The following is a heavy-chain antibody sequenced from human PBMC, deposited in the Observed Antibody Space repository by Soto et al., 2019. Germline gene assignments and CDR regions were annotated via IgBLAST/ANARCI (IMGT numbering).Heavy chain of an antibody. V-gene: IGHV4-59*01. D-gene: IGHD4-17*01. CDR3: ARHDYGDHWYFDL. J-gene: IGHJ2*01. CDR1: GGSISSYY. Sequence: ASETLSLTCTVSGGSISSYYWSWIRQPPGKGLEWIGYIYHSGSTNYNPSLKSRVTISVDTSKNQFSLKLSSVTAADTAVYYCARHDYGDHWYFDLWGRGTLVTVSS. CDR2: IYHSGST.